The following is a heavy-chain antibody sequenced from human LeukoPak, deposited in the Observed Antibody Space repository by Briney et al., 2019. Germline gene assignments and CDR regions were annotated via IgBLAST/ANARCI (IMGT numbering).Heavy chain of an antibody. V-gene: IGHV3-21*01. Sequence: GGSLRLSCVTSGFTFSAYNMNWVRQAPGKGLEWVSCISSSSNYIYYTDSVKGRFTISRDNAKNSLYLQMNSLRAEDTAVYYCARDEGVSFDYWGQGTLVTVSS. J-gene: IGHJ4*02. CDR1: GFTFSAYN. CDR2: ISSSSNYI. CDR3: ARDEGVSFDY.